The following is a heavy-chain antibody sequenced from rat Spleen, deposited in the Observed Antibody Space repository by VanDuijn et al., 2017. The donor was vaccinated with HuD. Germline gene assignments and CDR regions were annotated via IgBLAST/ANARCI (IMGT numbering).Heavy chain of an antibody. V-gene: IGHV5S10*01. Sequence: EVQLVESGGGLVQPGRSLKLSCVASGFTFSDYNMAWVRQVPKKGLEWVASIKYEDFTPYYGDSVMGRFTISRDNAKNTLYLQMDSLRSEDTATYYCARHYGYNYVMDAWGQGASVTVSS. CDR2: IKYEDFTP. CDR3: ARHYGYNYVMDA. D-gene: IGHD1-9*01. J-gene: IGHJ4*01. CDR1: GFTFSDYN.